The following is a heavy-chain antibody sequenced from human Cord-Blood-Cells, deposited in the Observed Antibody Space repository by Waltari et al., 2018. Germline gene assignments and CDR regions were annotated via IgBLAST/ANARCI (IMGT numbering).Heavy chain of an antibody. Sequence: QVQLVESGGGVVQPGRSLRLSCAASGFTFSSYGMHWFRQAPAKGLGWVAVISYDGSNKYYADSVKGRFTISRDNSKNTLYLQMNSLRAEDMAVYYCAKGGLRFLEWLLYYFDYWGQGTLVTVSS. CDR1: GFTFSSYG. CDR3: AKGGLRFLEWLLYYFDY. V-gene: IGHV3-30*18. J-gene: IGHJ4*02. CDR2: ISYDGSNK. D-gene: IGHD3-3*01.